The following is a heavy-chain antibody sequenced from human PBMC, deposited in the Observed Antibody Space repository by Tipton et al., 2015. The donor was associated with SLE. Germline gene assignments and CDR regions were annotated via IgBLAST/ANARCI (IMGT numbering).Heavy chain of an antibody. J-gene: IGHJ4*02. D-gene: IGHD6-19*01. CDR3: ARVGYSSGSYYFDY. CDR2: IYTSGNN. V-gene: IGHV4-4*08. Sequence: TLSLTCTVSGGSINSDYWSWIRQPPGKGLEWIGNIYTSGNNNYNPALKSRCTISVDTSKNQFSLKLSSVTAADTAVYYCARVGYSSGSYYFDYWGQGTLVTVSS. CDR1: GGSINSDY.